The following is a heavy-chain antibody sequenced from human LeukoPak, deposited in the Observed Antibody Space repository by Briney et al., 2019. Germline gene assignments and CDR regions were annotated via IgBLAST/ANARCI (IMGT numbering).Heavy chain of an antibody. CDR3: RREVQVRASASLGL. V-gene: IGHV3-74*01. Sequence: GGSLRLSCAASGFTISVLWMRWVRHVPGEGLVWVARMNSAGTTINYADSVKGRFTISRDNVRNTLHLQMNNLSLEDTAVYCCRREVQVRASASLGLWGRGTLVTVS. J-gene: IGHJ4*01. CDR1: GFTISVLW. D-gene: IGHD1-1*01. CDR2: MNSAGTTI.